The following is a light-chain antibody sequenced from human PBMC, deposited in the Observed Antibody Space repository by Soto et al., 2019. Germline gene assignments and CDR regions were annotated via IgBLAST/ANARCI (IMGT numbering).Light chain of an antibody. V-gene: IGKV1-9*01. Sequence: DIQLTQSPSFLSASVGVRVTLTCRASQVIARYLAWYQQKPGQAPKLLIYAASTLQSGVPARFSGSGSGTEFTLTISSLQSEDFAVYYCQQYNNWPRRTFGQGTKVEIK. CDR1: QVIARY. J-gene: IGKJ1*01. CDR3: QQYNNWPRRT. CDR2: AAS.